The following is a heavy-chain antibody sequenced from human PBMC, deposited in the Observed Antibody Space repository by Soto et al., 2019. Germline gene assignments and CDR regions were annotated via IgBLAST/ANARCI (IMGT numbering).Heavy chain of an antibody. CDR1: GFSLSTSGVG. J-gene: IGHJ4*02. CDR3: AHRRGYGEMHC. CDR2: IYWDDDK. V-gene: IGHV2-5*02. D-gene: IGHD4-17*01. Sequence: QITLKESGPPLVKPTQTLTLTCTFSGFSLSTSGVGVGWIRQPPGKALEWLAIIYWDDDKRYSPSLKSRLTITKDTSKNQVVHTMTNMDPVDTATYYCAHRRGYGEMHCWGQGTLVTVSS.